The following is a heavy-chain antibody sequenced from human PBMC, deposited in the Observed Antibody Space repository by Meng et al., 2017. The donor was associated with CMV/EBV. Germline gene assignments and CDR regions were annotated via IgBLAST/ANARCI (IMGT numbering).Heavy chain of an antibody. J-gene: IGHJ5*02. Sequence: SSVPVSRQASLCTFSSYAISWVRQAPGQGLEWMGGSIPIFGTPNYAQKFQGRITITTDESTSTAYKELNSLRSEDTAVYYCARARPTPYYYDPWFDPWGQGTLVTVSS. CDR1: LCTFSSYA. CDR2: SIPIFGTP. D-gene: IGHD3-22*01. CDR3: ARARPTPYYYDPWFDP. V-gene: IGHV1-69*05.